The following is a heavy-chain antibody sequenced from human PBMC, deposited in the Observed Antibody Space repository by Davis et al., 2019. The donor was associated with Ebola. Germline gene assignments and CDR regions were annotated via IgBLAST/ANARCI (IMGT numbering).Heavy chain of an antibody. CDR1: GHPFTSSG. CDR2: ISPHNGNT. D-gene: IGHD2-8*01. CDR3: ARDSFCTYGVCNDRDFDY. V-gene: IGHV1-18*04. Sequence: AASVKVSCKASGHPFTSSGVTWVRQAPGQGLQWMGWISPHNGNTNYAQKFQGRVTMTTDTSTSTAYMELRSLRSDDTAIYYCARDSFCTYGVCNDRDFDYWGQGTLVTVSS. J-gene: IGHJ4*02.